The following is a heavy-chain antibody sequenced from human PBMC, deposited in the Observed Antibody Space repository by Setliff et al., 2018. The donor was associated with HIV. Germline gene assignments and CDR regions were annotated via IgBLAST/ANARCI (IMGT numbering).Heavy chain of an antibody. CDR2: IYTNGYT. CDR1: GASISSNT. Sequence: SETLSLTCIVSGASISSNTWSWIRQAPGKGLQWIGFIYTNGYTNYNPSLKSRVTISVDTSKNQFSLRLTSVTAADTAVYYCARAPPGIQNDAFDVWGQGTMVTVSS. CDR3: ARAPPGIQNDAFDV. J-gene: IGHJ3*01. V-gene: IGHV4-4*08.